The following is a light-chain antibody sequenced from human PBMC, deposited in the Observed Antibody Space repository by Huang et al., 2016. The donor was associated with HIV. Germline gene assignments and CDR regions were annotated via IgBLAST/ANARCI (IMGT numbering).Light chain of an antibody. V-gene: IGKV1D-12*01. CDR1: QGISTW. CDR3: QQAHTFPLT. Sequence: DIQMTQSPSSVSASVGDRVTITCRASQGISTWLVWYQQKPGRAPKFLIYGGSELPPGGPSRFSGSGSGTDFTLTISSRQPEDFATYYCQQAHTFPLTFGGGTKVE. CDR2: GGS. J-gene: IGKJ4*01.